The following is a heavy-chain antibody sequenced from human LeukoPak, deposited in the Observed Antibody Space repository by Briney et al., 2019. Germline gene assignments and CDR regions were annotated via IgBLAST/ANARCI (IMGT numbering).Heavy chain of an antibody. V-gene: IGHV3-20*01. CDR1: GFTFDDYG. Sequence: GGSLRLSCAASGFTFDDYGMSWVRHAPGKGLEWVSGINWNGGSTGYADSVKGRFTISRDNAKNSLYLQMNSLRAEDTALYHCARGLLPAAYAFDIWGQGTMVTVSS. CDR2: INWNGGST. CDR3: ARGLLPAAYAFDI. J-gene: IGHJ3*02. D-gene: IGHD2-2*01.